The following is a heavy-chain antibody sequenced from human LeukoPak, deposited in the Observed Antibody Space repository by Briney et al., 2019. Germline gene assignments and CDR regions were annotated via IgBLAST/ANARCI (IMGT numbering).Heavy chain of an antibody. D-gene: IGHD3-9*01. CDR1: GGTFSSYA. CDR2: IIPIFGTA. Sequence: SVKVSCKASGGTFSSYAISWVRQAPGQGLEWMGGIIPIFGTANYAQKFQGRVTITADKSTSTAYMELSSLRSEDTAVYYCGGEGGGDILTGYYDYWGQGTLVTVSS. J-gene: IGHJ4*02. V-gene: IGHV1-69*06. CDR3: GGEGGGDILTGYYDY.